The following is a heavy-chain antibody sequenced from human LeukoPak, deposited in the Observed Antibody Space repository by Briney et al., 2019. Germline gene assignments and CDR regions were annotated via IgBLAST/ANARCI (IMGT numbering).Heavy chain of an antibody. CDR1: GFTFSSYA. Sequence: EGSLRLSCAASGFTFSSYAMHWVRQAPGKGLEWVAVISYDGSNKYYADSVKGRFTISRDNSKNTLYLQMNSLRAEDTAVYYCARGSGWFDYWGQGTLVTVSS. D-gene: IGHD6-19*01. J-gene: IGHJ4*02. V-gene: IGHV3-30-3*01. CDR2: ISYDGSNK. CDR3: ARGSGWFDY.